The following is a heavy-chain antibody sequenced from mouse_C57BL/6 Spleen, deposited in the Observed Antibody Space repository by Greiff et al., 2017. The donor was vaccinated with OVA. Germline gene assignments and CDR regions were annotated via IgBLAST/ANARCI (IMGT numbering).Heavy chain of an antibody. CDR2: IDPSDSYT. V-gene: IGHV1-50*01. CDR1: GYTFTSYW. J-gene: IGHJ4*01. Sequence: VQLQQPGAELVKPGASVKLSCKASGYTFTSYWMQWVKQRPGQGLEWIGEIDPSDSYTNYNQKFKGKATLTVDTSSSTAYLQSSRLTTEDSAVYYGARGGDAGYYYAMDYWGQGTSVTVSS. CDR3: ARGGDAGYYYAMDY. D-gene: IGHD3-3*01.